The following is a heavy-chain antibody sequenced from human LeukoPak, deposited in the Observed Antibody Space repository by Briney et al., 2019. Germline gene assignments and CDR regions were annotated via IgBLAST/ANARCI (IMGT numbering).Heavy chain of an antibody. D-gene: IGHD2-15*01. J-gene: IGHJ4*02. V-gene: IGHV1-2*02. Sequence: ASVRVSCKASGYTFTGYYMHWVRQATGQGLEWMGWINPNSGGTNYAQKFQGRVTMTRDTSISTAYMELSRLRSDDTAVYYCATLGTLGYCSGGSCYYVDYWGQGTLVTVSS. CDR3: ATLGTLGYCSGGSCYYVDY. CDR2: INPNSGGT. CDR1: GYTFTGYY.